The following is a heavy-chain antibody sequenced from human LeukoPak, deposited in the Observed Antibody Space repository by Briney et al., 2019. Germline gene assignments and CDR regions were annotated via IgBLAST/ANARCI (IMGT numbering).Heavy chain of an antibody. CDR2: LYVSGST. CDR3: ARVISYGGFFDY. J-gene: IGHJ4*02. D-gene: IGHD4-23*01. Sequence: PSETLSLTCIVAGGSISSSSSYWGWIRQPPGKGLEWIGSLYVSGSTYYNSSLKSRVTISVDTSKNQFSRKLSSVTAADTPVYYCARVISYGGFFDYWGQGTLVTVSS. CDR1: GGSISSSSSY. V-gene: IGHV4-39*07.